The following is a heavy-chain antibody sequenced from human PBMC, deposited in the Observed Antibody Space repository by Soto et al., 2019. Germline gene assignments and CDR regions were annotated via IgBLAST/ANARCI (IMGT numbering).Heavy chain of an antibody. CDR1: RLYISSYY. Sequence: SVTLSLTGTVFRLYISSYYLSWIRQPPRKGLEWIGYIYYSGSTNYNPSLKSRVTISVDTSKNQFSLKLSSVTAADTAVYYCARKIESGYSYGFPILDAFDIWGQGTMVT. CDR3: ARKIESGYSYGFPILDAFDI. D-gene: IGHD5-18*01. CDR2: IYYSGST. J-gene: IGHJ3*02. V-gene: IGHV4-59*08.